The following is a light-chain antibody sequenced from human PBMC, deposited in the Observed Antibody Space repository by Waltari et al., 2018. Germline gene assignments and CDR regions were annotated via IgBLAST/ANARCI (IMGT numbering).Light chain of an antibody. J-gene: IGLJ2*01. CDR2: EVS. Sequence: QSALIHPPPASGSAGPAVTTSRTGTRTDIGFSNFVPWSQQHPGNAPKLIFYEVSKRPSRVPDRFSGSKSGYTASLTVSGLQAEDEAKYYCSSYGGRNNLIFGGGTKLTVL. V-gene: IGLV2-8*01. CDR1: RTDIGFSNF. CDR3: SSYGGRNNLI.